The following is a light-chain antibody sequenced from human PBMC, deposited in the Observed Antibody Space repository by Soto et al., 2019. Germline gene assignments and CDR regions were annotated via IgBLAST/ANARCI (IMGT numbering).Light chain of an antibody. CDR3: CSYAGGYSNAV. CDR2: DVS. J-gene: IGLJ2*01. V-gene: IGLV2-11*01. Sequence: QSALTQPRSVSGPPGQSVTISCCGTSSDVGTYNFVSWYQQHPGKAPKLMIYDVSKRPSGVPDRFSASKSGNTASRTIYGLQAEDEADYYCCSYAGGYSNAVFRGGTKLTVL. CDR1: SSDVGTYNF.